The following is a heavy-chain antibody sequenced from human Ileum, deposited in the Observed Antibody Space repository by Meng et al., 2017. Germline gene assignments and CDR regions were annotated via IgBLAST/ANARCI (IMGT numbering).Heavy chain of an antibody. CDR1: GFTFTTYG. CDR2: ISYDGSTG. V-gene: IGHV3-30*18. D-gene: IGHD3-22*01. CDR3: AKDIGQYDSPEQ. J-gene: IGHJ4*02. Sequence: QVQLVESGGGVVQPGRSLRLSCVVSGFTFTTYGMHCVRQAPRKGLEWVALISYDGSTGYYSDSVKGRFTISRDNSKKTLYLQMNSLRSEDTAVYYCAKDIGQYDSPEQWGQGILVTVSS.